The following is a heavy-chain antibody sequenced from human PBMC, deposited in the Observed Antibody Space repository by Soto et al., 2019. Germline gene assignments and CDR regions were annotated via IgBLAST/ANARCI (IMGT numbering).Heavy chain of an antibody. CDR2: ISWNRGTI. Sequence: EVQLVESGGGLVQPGRSLRLSCAASGFTFVDYAMHWVRQAPGKGLEWVSGISWNRGTIGYADSVKGRFTISRDNAKYFLYLQMNSLRAEDTALYYCAKAGGYYERSGYYSMRYYFDYWGQGNLVTVSS. V-gene: IGHV3-9*01. CDR3: AKAGGYYERSGYYSMRYYFDY. CDR1: GFTFVDYA. J-gene: IGHJ4*02. D-gene: IGHD3-22*01.